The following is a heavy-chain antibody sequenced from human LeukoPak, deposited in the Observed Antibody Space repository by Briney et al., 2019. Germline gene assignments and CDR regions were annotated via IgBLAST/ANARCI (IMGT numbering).Heavy chain of an antibody. CDR3: AREVGGDFDALDY. CDR2: ITHSGGT. J-gene: IGHJ4*02. Sequence: PSETLSLTCAVSGGSLSGYYWTWIRQPPGKGLERIGEITHSGGTNYNPSLKSRVTIGVDTSRKQFFLRLSSVTAADTAMYYCAREVGGDFDALDYWGQGTLVTVSS. D-gene: IGHD4-17*01. V-gene: IGHV4-34*01. CDR1: GGSLSGYY.